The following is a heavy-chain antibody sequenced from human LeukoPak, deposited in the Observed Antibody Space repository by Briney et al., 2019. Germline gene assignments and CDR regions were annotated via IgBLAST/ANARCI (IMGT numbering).Heavy chain of an antibody. D-gene: IGHD4-11*01. CDR3: ARMTTQTTSVDY. J-gene: IGHJ4*02. CDR1: GNSISSGYY. Sequence: SETLTLTCVVSGNSISSGYYWGWIRQPPGQGLEWIASIYHSGSTYYNTSLKSRVTISVDTSKNQFSLKVTSVTAADTAVYYCARMTTQTTSVDYWGQGTLVTLSS. CDR2: IYHSGST. V-gene: IGHV4-38-2*01.